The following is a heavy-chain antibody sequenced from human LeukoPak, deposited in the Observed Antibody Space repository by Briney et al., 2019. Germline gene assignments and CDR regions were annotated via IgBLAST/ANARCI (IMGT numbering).Heavy chain of an antibody. CDR3: ARPADCSSTSCLEYFQH. CDR2: INHSGST. J-gene: IGHJ1*01. D-gene: IGHD2-2*01. CDR1: GGSFSGYY. Sequence: SETLSLTCAVYGGSFSGYYWSWIRQPPGKGLEWIGEINHSGSTNYNPSLKGRVTISVDTSKNQFSLKLSSVTAADTAVYYCARPADCSSTSCLEYFQHWGQGTLVTVSS. V-gene: IGHV4-34*01.